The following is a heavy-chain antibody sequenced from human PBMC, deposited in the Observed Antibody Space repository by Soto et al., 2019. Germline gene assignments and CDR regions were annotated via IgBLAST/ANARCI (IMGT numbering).Heavy chain of an antibody. CDR3: PRVVRSGYGFDY. D-gene: IGHD5-12*01. V-gene: IGHV3-33*01. CDR1: GFTFSSYG. Sequence: QVQLVESGGGVVQPGRSLRLSCSASGFTFSSYGMQWVRLAPGKGLEWVAVIWYDGKNRYVADSVKDRFTVSRDNSKNTLYLHMNTVRPEDTAVYYCPRVVRSGYGFDYWGQGTLFTVSA. J-gene: IGHJ4*02. CDR2: IWYDGKNR.